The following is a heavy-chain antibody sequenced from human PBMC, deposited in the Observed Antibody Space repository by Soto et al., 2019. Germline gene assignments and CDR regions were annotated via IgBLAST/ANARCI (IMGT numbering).Heavy chain of an antibody. CDR1: GFTVSSNY. CDR2: IYSGGST. CDR3: ARVSRGPDCSSTSCYPYYYYYYMDV. J-gene: IGHJ6*03. Sequence: GGSLRLSCAASGFTVSSNYMSWVRQAPGKGLEWVSVIYSGGSTYYADSVKGRFTISRDNSKNTLYLQMNSLRAEDTAVYYCARVSRGPDCSSTSCYPYYYYYYMDVWGKGTTVTVSS. D-gene: IGHD2-2*01. V-gene: IGHV3-66*01.